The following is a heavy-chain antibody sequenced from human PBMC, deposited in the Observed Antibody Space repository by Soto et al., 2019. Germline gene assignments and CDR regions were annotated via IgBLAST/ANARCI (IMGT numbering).Heavy chain of an antibody. CDR2: ISAHNGNT. CDR1: GYAFTTYG. J-gene: IGHJ4*02. D-gene: IGHD1-1*01. CDR3: ARGRYGDY. Sequence: QVHLVQSGAEVKKPGASVTVSCKGSGYAFTTYGITWVRQAPGQGLEWMGWISAHNGNTNFAQKLQGRVTVTRGTSTSTAYMELRSLRSDDTAVYYCARGRYGDYWGQGALVTVSS. V-gene: IGHV1-18*01.